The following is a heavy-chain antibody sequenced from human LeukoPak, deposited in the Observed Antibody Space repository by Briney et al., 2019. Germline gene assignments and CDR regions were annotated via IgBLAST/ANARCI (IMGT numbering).Heavy chain of an antibody. D-gene: IGHD3-22*01. CDR1: GGSVSSGGYY. J-gene: IGHJ4*02. CDR2: IYYSGST. Sequence: SETLSLTCTVSGGSVSSGGYYWGWIRQPPGKGLEWIGSIYYSGSTYYNPSLKSRVTISVDTSKNQFSLKLSSVTAADTAVYYCASPNTYYYDSSGYYPFWGQGTLVTVSS. V-gene: IGHV4-39*01. CDR3: ASPNTYYYDSSGYYPF.